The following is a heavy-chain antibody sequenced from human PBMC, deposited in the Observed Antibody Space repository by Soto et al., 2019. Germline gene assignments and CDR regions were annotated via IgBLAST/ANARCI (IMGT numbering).Heavy chain of an antibody. D-gene: IGHD3-22*01. CDR1: GGTFRSNG. V-gene: IGHV1-69*01. J-gene: IGHJ5*02. CDR3: AMITMIHSFDP. CDR2: IIPIVHTA. Sequence: QVQLVQSGAEVKKPGSSVKVSCKASGGTFRSNGISWVRQAPGQGLEWLGGIIPIVHTASYAQTFRGRVTITADETTTTAYMELSRLRFEGTVVYYCAMITMIHSFDPWGQGTLVTVSS.